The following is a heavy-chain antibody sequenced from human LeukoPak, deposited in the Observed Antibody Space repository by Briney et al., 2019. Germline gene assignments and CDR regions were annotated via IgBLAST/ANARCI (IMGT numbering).Heavy chain of an antibody. J-gene: IGHJ3*02. D-gene: IGHD6-13*01. CDR3: ARDEPVAAAGWFAFDI. CDR1: GFSVSSNY. Sequence: GRSLRLSCAASGFSVSSNYMSWVRQAPGKGLEWVSVIYSGGNTYYADSVKGRFTISRDNSKNTVYLQMNSLRAEDTAVYYCARDEPVAAAGWFAFDIWGQGTMVTVSS. CDR2: IYSGGNT. V-gene: IGHV3-53*01.